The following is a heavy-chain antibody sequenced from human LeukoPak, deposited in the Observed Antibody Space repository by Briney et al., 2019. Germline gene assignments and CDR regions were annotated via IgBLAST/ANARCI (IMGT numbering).Heavy chain of an antibody. J-gene: IGHJ4*02. V-gene: IGHV3-53*01. CDR1: GFTVSSNY. CDR2: IYSGGST. Sequence: GGSLRLSCAASGFTVSSNYMSWVRQAPGKGLEWVSVIYSGGSTYYADSVKGRFTISRDNSKNTLYLQMNSLRAEDTAVYYCARDRMVRGVTLYYFDYWGQGTLVTVSS. CDR3: ARDRMVRGVTLYYFDY. D-gene: IGHD3-10*01.